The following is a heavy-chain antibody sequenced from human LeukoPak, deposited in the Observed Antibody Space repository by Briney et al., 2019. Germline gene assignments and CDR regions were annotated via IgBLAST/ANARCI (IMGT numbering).Heavy chain of an antibody. V-gene: IGHV4-34*01. D-gene: IGHD6-6*01. CDR1: GGSFSGYY. CDR2: INHSGST. CDR3: ARVAARLGYMDV. J-gene: IGHJ6*03. Sequence: SETLSLTCAVYGGSFSGYYWSWIRQPPGKGLERIGEINHSGSTNYNPSLKSRVTISVDTSKNQFSLKLSSVTAADTAVYYCARVAARLGYMDVWGKGTTVTVSS.